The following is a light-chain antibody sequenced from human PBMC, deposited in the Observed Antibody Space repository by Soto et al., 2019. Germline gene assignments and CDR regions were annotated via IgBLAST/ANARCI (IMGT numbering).Light chain of an antibody. CDR1: SSDVGSFNY. J-gene: IGLJ1*01. V-gene: IGLV2-14*03. CDR3: SSYTNSSTYL. Sequence: QSALTQPASVSGSPGQSITISCTGTSSDVGSFNYVSWYQQHPGKAPKLMIYDVSNRPSGISNRFSGSKSGNTASLTISGLQAEDEADYHCSSYTNSSTYLFGTGTKVTVL. CDR2: DVS.